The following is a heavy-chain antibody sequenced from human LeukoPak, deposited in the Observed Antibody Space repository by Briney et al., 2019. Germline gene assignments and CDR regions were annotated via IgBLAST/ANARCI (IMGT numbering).Heavy chain of an antibody. CDR3: ARWTTDAFDI. J-gene: IGHJ3*02. Sequence: GGSLRLSCAASGGTFSSYAISWVRQAPGQGLEWMGRIIPILGIANYAQKFQGRVTITADKSMSTAYMELSSLRSEDTAVYYCARWTTDAFDIWGQGTMVTVSS. CDR2: IIPILGIA. D-gene: IGHD1-1*01. V-gene: IGHV1-69*04. CDR1: GGTFSSYA.